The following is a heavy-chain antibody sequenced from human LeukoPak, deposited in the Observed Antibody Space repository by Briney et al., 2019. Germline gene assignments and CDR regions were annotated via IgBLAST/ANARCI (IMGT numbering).Heavy chain of an antibody. V-gene: IGHV1-46*01. J-gene: IGHJ5*02. Sequence: ASVKVSCKASGYTFTSYYMHWVRQAPGQGLEWMGIINPSGGSTSYAQKFQGRVTMTRDMSTSTVYIELSSLRSEDTAVYYCARWASGGWFDPWGQGTLVIVSS. CDR2: INPSGGST. D-gene: IGHD1-26*01. CDR1: GYTFTSYY. CDR3: ARWASGGWFDP.